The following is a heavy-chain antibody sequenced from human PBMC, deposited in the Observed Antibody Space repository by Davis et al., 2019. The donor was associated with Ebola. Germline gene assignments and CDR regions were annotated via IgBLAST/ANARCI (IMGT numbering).Heavy chain of an antibody. Sequence: MPSETLSLTCTISGGSIGSYYWGWIRQAPGKGLEWIANIYYSGRTYNNPSLKSRVTISVDTSNNQFSLHLSSVTAADTAIYYCARFEGDYGDYYFDYWGQGTLVTVSS. CDR2: IYYSGRT. J-gene: IGHJ4*02. CDR1: GGSIGSYY. CDR3: ARFEGDYGDYYFDY. V-gene: IGHV4-39*01. D-gene: IGHD4-17*01.